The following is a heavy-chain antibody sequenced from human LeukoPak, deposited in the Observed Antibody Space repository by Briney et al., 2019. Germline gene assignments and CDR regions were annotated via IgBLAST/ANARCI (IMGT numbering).Heavy chain of an antibody. CDR2: IYNRGST. J-gene: IGHJ3*01. V-gene: IGHV4-31*03. D-gene: IGHD3-10*02. CDR1: GGSISSGDYF. Sequence: SETLSLTCTVSGGSISSGDYFWSWIRQHPGKGLEWIGYIYNRGSTHYSPSLRSRVTISVDTSKNQFSLKLTSVTAADTAVYYCARDLGTYVSTPLWGQGTMVTVSS. CDR3: ARDLGTYVSTPL.